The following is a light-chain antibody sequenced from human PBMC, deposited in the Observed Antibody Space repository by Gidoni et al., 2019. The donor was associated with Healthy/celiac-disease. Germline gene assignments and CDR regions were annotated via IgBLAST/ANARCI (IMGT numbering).Light chain of an antibody. V-gene: IGLV3-1*01. CDR1: KLGDKY. CDR2: YYS. CDR3: QAWDSSAVV. Sequence: SYELTKPPPVSVSPGQTASITCSGDKLGDKYARWYQQKPGQSPVLVIYYYSKRPSGIPERFPGSNPGNTATLTISGTQAMDEADYYCQAWDSSAVVFGGGTKLTGL. J-gene: IGLJ2*01.